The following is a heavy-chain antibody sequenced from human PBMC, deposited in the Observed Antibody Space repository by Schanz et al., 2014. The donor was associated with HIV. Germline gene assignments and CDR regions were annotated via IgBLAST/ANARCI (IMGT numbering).Heavy chain of an antibody. CDR2: MSWNRRRI. J-gene: IGHJ6*02. CDR3: AKGIMGATEYYYGMDV. Sequence: EVQLLESGGGVVQPGGSLRLSCVGSGFAMSWVRQVPGKGLEWVSGMSWNRRRIGYGDAVKGRFTISRDNANNFVYLEMNGLRVEDTALYYCAKGIMGATEYYYGMDVWGQGTMVTVSS. CDR1: GFA. V-gene: IGHV3-9*01. D-gene: IGHD1-26*01.